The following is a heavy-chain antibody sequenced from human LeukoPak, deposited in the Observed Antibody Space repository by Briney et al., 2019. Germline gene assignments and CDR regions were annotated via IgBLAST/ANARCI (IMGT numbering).Heavy chain of an antibody. CDR2: INHSGST. CDR3: ARRKRSGSYRIDY. Sequence: ASETLSLTCAVYGGSFSGYYWSWIRQPPGKGLEWIGEINHSGSTSYNLSLKSRVTISVDTSKNQFSLKLSSVTAADTAVYYCARRKRSGSYRIDYWGQGTLVTVSS. V-gene: IGHV4-34*01. J-gene: IGHJ4*02. D-gene: IGHD1-26*01. CDR1: GGSFSGYY.